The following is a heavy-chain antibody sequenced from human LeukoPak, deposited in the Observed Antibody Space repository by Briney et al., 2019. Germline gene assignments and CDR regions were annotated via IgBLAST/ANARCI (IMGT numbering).Heavy chain of an antibody. D-gene: IGHD2-21*02. CDR1: GFTFSSYG. Sequence: GGSLRLSCAASGFTFSSYGMHWVRQAPGKGLEWVAVISYDGSNKYYADSVKGRFTISRDNSKNTLYLQMNSLRAEDTAVYYCAKAYCGGDCYLFDYWGQGTLVTVSS. V-gene: IGHV3-30*18. CDR3: AKAYCGGDCYLFDY. J-gene: IGHJ4*02. CDR2: ISYDGSNK.